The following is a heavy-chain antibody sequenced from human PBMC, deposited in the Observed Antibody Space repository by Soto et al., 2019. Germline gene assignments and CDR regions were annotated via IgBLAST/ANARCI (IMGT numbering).Heavy chain of an antibody. CDR2: IYTSGST. CDR3: AKGGRVVGNNWFDP. J-gene: IGHJ5*02. D-gene: IGHD2-21*01. V-gene: IGHV4-4*07. Sequence: PSETLSLTCTFSGGSLSNYYWSWIRPPAGKGLEWVGRIYTSGSTNYNPSLKSRVTMSVDMSKNQFSLKVKSVTAADTAVYYCAKGGRVVGNNWFDPWGQGTLVTVSS. CDR1: GGSLSNYY.